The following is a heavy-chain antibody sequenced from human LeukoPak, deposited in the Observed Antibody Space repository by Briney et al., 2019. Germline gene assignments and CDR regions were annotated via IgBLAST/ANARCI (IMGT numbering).Heavy chain of an antibody. J-gene: IGHJ6*03. CDR3: ARDWAIVEENYMDV. D-gene: IGHD2-21*01. CDR2: IYHSGST. Sequence: SETLSLTCTVSGGSISSSSYYWGWIRQPPGKGLVWIGSIYHSGSTYYNPSLKSRVTISVDTSKNQFSLKVSSVTAADTAVYYCARDWAIVEENYMDVWGKGTTVTVSS. CDR1: GGSISSSSYY. V-gene: IGHV4-39*07.